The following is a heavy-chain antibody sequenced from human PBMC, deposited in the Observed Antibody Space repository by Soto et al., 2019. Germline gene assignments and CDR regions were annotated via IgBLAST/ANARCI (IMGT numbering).Heavy chain of an antibody. CDR3: ARLGYDILTGSPTLEYYGMDV. V-gene: IGHV5-51*01. CDR1: GYSLPSYW. Sequence: PGESPKIPRKGPGYSLPSYWIGWVRQIPGKGLEWMGIIYPGDPDTRYRPSFQGQVTIPADKSISTAYLQWNSPKASDTAMYYCARLGYDILTGSPTLEYYGMDVWGQGTTVTVSS. CDR2: IYPGDPDT. J-gene: IGHJ6*02. D-gene: IGHD3-9*01.